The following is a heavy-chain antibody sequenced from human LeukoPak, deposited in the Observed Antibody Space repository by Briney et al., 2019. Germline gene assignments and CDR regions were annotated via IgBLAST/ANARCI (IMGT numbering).Heavy chain of an antibody. Sequence: GGSLKISCKGSGYSFTSYWIGWVRQMPGKGLEWMGIIYPGDSDTRYSPSFQGQVTISADKSISTAYLQWSSLKASDTAMYYCARHSSYYYDSSGYYPDYWGQGTLVTVSS. CDR1: GYSFTSYW. J-gene: IGHJ4*02. CDR3: ARHSSYYYDSSGYYPDY. D-gene: IGHD3-22*01. CDR2: IYPGDSDT. V-gene: IGHV5-51*01.